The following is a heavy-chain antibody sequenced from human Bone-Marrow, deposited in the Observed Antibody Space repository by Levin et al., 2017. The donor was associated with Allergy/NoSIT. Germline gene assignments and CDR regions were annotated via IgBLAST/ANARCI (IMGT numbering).Heavy chain of an antibody. D-gene: IGHD6-13*01. J-gene: IGHJ6*02. CDR1: GFTFSNSS. CDR3: ARDCPHLSYSSTWYYYYGMDV. CDR2: ISDSSSSI. V-gene: IGHV3-48*02. Sequence: GESLKISCAASGFTFSNSSMNWVRQAPGKGLEWVSYISDSSSSIFYADYVKGRFTISRDNAKNSLFLQMNSLRDEDTAVYYCARDCPHLSYSSTWYYYYGMDVWGQGTTVTVSS.